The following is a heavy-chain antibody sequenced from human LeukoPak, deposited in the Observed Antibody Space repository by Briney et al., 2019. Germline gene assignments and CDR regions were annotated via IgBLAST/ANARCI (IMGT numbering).Heavy chain of an antibody. Sequence: GGSLRLSCAVSGFTFSSYWMSWVRQAPGKGLEWVANIKQDESEIYYVDSVKGRFTVSRDNAKNSLYLQLSGLRAEDTAVYYCARKTTVRPPYYYYMDVWGKGTTVTVSS. CDR1: GFTFSSYW. D-gene: IGHD4-11*01. J-gene: IGHJ6*03. CDR2: IKQDESEI. V-gene: IGHV3-7*01. CDR3: ARKTTVRPPYYYYMDV.